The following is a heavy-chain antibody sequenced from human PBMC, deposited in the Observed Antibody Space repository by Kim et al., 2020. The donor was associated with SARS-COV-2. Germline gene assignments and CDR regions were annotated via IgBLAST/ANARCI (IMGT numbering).Heavy chain of an antibody. CDR3: ARNGPPDSSGYYSHYYYYYGMDV. V-gene: IGHV3-11*01. D-gene: IGHD3-22*01. Sequence: GGSLRLSCAASGFTFSDYYMSWIRQAPGKGLEWVSYISSSGSTIYYADSVKGRFTISRDNAKNSLYLQMNSLRAEDTAVYYCARNGPPDSSGYYSHYYYYYGMDVWGQGTTVTVSS. CDR1: GFTFSDYY. J-gene: IGHJ6*02. CDR2: ISSSGSTI.